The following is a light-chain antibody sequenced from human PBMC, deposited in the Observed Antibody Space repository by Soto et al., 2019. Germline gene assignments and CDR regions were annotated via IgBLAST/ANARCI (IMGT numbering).Light chain of an antibody. CDR2: KDS. V-gene: IGLV3-25*02. CDR1: ALPKQY. CDR3: QSADASGAYVV. J-gene: IGLJ3*02. Sequence: SYELTQLPSVSVSPGQTARITCSGDALPKQYADWYQQRPGQAPMVLMYKDSERPSGIPDRFSGSHSGTTVTLTITGVEAEDEADYYCQSADASGAYVVFGGGTKLTVL.